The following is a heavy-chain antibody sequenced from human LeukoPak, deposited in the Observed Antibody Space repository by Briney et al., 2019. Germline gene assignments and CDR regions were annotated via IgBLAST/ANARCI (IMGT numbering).Heavy chain of an antibody. D-gene: IGHD1-14*01. CDR2: ISSSADRT. CDR1: GFTFSSYA. V-gene: IGHV3-23*01. CDR3: AKHTGHEAP. J-gene: IGHJ5*02. Sequence: GGSLRLSCAASGFTFSSYAMSWVRQAPGKGLEWVSAISSSADRTYYADSVKGRFTISRDNSRNTVYLQMNSLRAEDTAVYYCAKHTGHEAPWGQGTLVTVSS.